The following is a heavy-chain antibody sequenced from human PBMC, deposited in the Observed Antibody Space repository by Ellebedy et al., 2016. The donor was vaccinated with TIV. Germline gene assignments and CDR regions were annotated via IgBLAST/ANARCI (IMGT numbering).Heavy chain of an antibody. J-gene: IGHJ4*02. CDR1: GFTVSSNY. CDR3: ARATLYNRGDN. V-gene: IGHV3-53*01. D-gene: IGHD1-1*01. CDR2: IYPDGGA. Sequence: GESLKISXAASGFTVSSNYMNWVRQAPGKGLEWVSIIYPDGGAYYAGSVKGRFTISRDSSQNTLSPQMNSLRVEDTAVYYCARATLYNRGDNWGQGTLVTVSA.